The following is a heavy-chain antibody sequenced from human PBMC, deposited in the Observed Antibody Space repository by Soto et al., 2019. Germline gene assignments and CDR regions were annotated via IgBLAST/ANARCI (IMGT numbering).Heavy chain of an antibody. J-gene: IGHJ5*02. Sequence: QVQLQELGPGLVKPSETLSLTCGVSGGSISNNYWSWIRQPPGKGLEWIGYISHSGSTNYNPSLKSRVTISVDTSKKQFSLKLNSVTAADTAVYYCARGGTYSRLIIGDWFDPWGQGTLVTVAS. V-gene: IGHV4-59*01. CDR1: GGSISNNY. CDR3: ARGGTYSRLIIGDWFDP. CDR2: ISHSGST. D-gene: IGHD6-13*01.